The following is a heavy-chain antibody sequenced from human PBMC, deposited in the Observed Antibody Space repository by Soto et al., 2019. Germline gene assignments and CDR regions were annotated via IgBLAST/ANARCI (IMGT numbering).Heavy chain of an antibody. Sequence: QVQLVQSGAEVKKPGSSVKVSCKASGGTFSSYAISWVRQAPGQGLAWMGGIIPIFGTANYAQKFQGRVTITADESTSTAYMELSSLRSEDTAVYYCARNGVGCSGGSCYIYYYYGMDVWGQGTTVTVSS. CDR1: GGTFSSYA. CDR3: ARNGVGCSGGSCYIYYYYGMDV. J-gene: IGHJ6*02. D-gene: IGHD2-15*01. CDR2: IIPIFGTA. V-gene: IGHV1-69*01.